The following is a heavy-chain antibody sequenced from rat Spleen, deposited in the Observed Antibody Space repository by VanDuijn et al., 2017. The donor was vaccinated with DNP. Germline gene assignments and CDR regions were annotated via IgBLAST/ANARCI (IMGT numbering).Heavy chain of an antibody. CDR1: RFTFSDYN. V-gene: IGHV5-7*01. CDR3: AKDAFDY. Sequence: EVQLVESGGGLVQPGRSLKLSCAASRFTFSDYNMAWVRQAPEKGLEWVATISYDGGSTYYRDSVKGRFTISRDNAKNTLYLQMESLRSEDTATYYCAKDAFDYWGQGVMVTVSS. J-gene: IGHJ2*01. CDR2: ISYDGGST.